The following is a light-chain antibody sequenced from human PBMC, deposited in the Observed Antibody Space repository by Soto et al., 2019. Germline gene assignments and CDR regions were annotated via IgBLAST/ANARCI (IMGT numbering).Light chain of an antibody. Sequence: EIVMTQSPATLSLSPGERATLSCRASQSVSSNLAWYQQKLAQAPRLLVYCASTSATGIPARLSGSGSGTEFTLTISRLQSEDFAVYYCQQYKNWPTFGQGTKVEIK. V-gene: IGKV3-15*01. CDR1: QSVSSN. CDR2: CAS. CDR3: QQYKNWPT. J-gene: IGKJ1*01.